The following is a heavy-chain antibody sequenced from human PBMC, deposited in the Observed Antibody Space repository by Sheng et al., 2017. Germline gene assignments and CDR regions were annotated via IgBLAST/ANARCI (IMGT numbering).Heavy chain of an antibody. V-gene: IGHV3-48*03. J-gene: IGHJ4*02. D-gene: IGHD4-4*01. CDR2: IRSSGSPT. CDR1: GFTFNNYE. CDR3: ARSLHSPFDY. Sequence: EVQLVESGGGLVQPGGSLRLSCVASGFTFNNYEMNWVRQAPGKGLEWVSNIRSSGSPTYYAHSVEGRFTISRDNAKNSLYLQMNGLRAEDTAVYYCARSLHSPFDYWGQGTLVTVSS.